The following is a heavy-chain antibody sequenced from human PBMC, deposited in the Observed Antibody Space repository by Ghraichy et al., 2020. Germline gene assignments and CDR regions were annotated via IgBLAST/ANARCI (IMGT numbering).Heavy chain of an antibody. V-gene: IGHV3-33*01. CDR1: GFYFNQYA. J-gene: IGHJ6*02. CDR2: IWFDGSDQ. Sequence: GGSLRLSCAASGFYFNQYAMHWVRQAPGKGLEWVALIWFDGSDQYYGDSVKGRFTISRDNSMNTLYLQLSSLRAEDAAVYYCARVATPSRDLYRYSGIDVWGLGTTVTVSS. CDR3: ARVATPSRDLYRYSGIDV. D-gene: IGHD2-21*01.